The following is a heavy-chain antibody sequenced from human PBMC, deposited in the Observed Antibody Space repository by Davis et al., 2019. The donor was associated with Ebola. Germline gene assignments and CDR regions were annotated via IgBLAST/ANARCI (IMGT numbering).Heavy chain of an antibody. CDR2: ISGSGGST. J-gene: IGHJ4*02. D-gene: IGHD3-3*01. V-gene: IGHV3-23*01. CDR3: ARRGDFWSGYSPDFDY. CDR1: GFTFSSYA. Sequence: PGGSLRLSCAASGFTFSSYAMSWVRQAPGKGLEWVSAISGSGGSTYYADSVKGRFTISRDNSKNTLYLQMNSLRAEDTAVYYCARRGDFWSGYSPDFDYWGQGTLVTVSS.